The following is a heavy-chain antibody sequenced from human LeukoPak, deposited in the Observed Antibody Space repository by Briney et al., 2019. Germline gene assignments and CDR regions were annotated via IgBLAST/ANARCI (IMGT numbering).Heavy chain of an antibody. D-gene: IGHD5-18*01. V-gene: IGHV4-61*01. CDR1: GGSISSSTYY. CDR2: IYNSGST. J-gene: IGHJ4*02. CDR3: ARVGAAMDNFDY. Sequence: PSETLSLTCTVSGGSISSSTYYWSWIRQFPGKGLEWTGYIYNSGSTNYNPSLKSRVTISKDTSKNQFSLKLSSVTAADTAVYYCARVGAAMDNFDYWGQGTLVTVS.